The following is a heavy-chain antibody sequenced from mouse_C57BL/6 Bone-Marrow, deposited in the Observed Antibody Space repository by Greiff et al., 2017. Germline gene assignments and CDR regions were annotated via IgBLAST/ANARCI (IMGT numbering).Heavy chain of an antibody. D-gene: IGHD1-1*01. CDR2: IDPSDSET. J-gene: IGHJ1*03. CDR3: ARGGYYCGSAWYFDV. Sequence: VQLQQPGAELVRPGSSVKLSCKASGYTFTSYWMHWVKQRPIQGLEWIGNIDPSDSETHYNQNFKDKATLTVDKSSSTAYMQLSSLTSEDSAVYYCARGGYYCGSAWYFDVWGTGTTVTVSS. V-gene: IGHV1-52*01. CDR1: GYTFTSYW.